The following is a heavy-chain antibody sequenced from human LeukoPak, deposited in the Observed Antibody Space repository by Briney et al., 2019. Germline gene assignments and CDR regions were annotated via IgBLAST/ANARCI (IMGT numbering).Heavy chain of an antibody. V-gene: IGHV4-59*01. CDR2: IYYSGST. CDR3: ARSPRRANDFWSGYYLGYFDY. Sequence: PSETLSLTCTVSGGSISSYYWSWIRQPPGKGLEWIGYIYYSGSTDYNPSLKSRVTISVDTSKNQFSLKLSSVTAADTAVYYCARSPRRANDFWSGYYLGYFDYWGQGTLVTVSS. J-gene: IGHJ4*02. CDR1: GGSISSYY. D-gene: IGHD3-3*01.